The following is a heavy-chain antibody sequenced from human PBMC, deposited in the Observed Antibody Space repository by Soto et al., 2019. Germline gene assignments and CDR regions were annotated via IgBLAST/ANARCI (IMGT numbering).Heavy chain of an antibody. Sequence: GGSLRLSCAASGFTFSSYTMNWVRQAPGKGLEWVSGVSGRGADKFYADSVKGRFTISRDNSINLLFLQMNDLRAEDTAVYFSALTRIHDNPDSHRDGFNFWGQGTMVTVSS. D-gene: IGHD3-22*01. CDR2: VSGRGADK. J-gene: IGHJ3*01. CDR3: ALTRIHDNPDSHRDGFNF. V-gene: IGHV3-23*01. CDR1: GFTFSSYT.